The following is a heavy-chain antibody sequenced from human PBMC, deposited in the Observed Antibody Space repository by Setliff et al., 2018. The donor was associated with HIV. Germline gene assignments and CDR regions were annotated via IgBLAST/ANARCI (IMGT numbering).Heavy chain of an antibody. CDR1: GFTFSTFA. CDR3: AKDRYSTGWHLDH. Sequence: PGGSLRLSCVASGFTFSTFAMHWVRQAPGKGPEWVSVITYDGSRTYYADSVKGRFTISRDNSKNMLYLQMNSLRAEDTAVYYCAKDRYSTGWHLDHWGQGTPVTVSS. D-gene: IGHD6-19*01. CDR2: ITYDGSRT. J-gene: IGHJ5*02. V-gene: IGHV3-30*01.